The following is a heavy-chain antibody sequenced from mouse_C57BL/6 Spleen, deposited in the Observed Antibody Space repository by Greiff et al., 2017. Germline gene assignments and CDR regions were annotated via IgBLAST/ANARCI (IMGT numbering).Heavy chain of an antibody. Sequence: VQLQQPGAELVKPGASVKLSCKASGYPFTRYWMHWVKQRPGQGLDWSGMIHPNSGSTNYNEKVKSKATLTVDKSSSTAYMQLSSLTSEDAAVYYCAVGGDGAVLDYWGQGTTLTVSS. J-gene: IGHJ2*01. CDR3: AVGGDGAVLDY. V-gene: IGHV1-64*01. CDR2: IHPNSGST. CDR1: GYPFTRYW. D-gene: IGHD3-3*01.